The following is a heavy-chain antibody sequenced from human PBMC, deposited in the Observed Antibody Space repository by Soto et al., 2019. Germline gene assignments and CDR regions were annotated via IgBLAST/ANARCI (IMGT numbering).Heavy chain of an antibody. CDR2: IYYSGST. J-gene: IGHJ4*02. CDR3: ARELVYYDSSGYHDY. D-gene: IGHD3-22*01. CDR1: GGSISSSSYY. V-gene: IGHV4-39*02. Sequence: SETLSLTCTVSGGSISSSSYYWGWIRQPPGKGLEWIGSIYYSGSTYYNPSLKSRVTISVDTSKNQFSLKLSSVTAADTAVYYCARELVYYDSSGYHDYWGQGTLVTVSS.